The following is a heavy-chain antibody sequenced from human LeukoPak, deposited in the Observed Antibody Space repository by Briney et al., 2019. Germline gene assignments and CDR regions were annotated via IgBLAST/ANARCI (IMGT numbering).Heavy chain of an antibody. Sequence: PGGSLRLSCAASGFTFSSYSMNWVRQAPGKGLEWVSYISSSSSTIYYADSVKGRFTISRDNAKNSLYLQMNSLRAEDTAVYYCAREISWIRPYRDYWGQGTLVTVSS. CDR2: ISSSSSTI. CDR1: GFTFSSYS. CDR3: AREISWIRPYRDY. V-gene: IGHV3-48*01. D-gene: IGHD5-18*01. J-gene: IGHJ4*02.